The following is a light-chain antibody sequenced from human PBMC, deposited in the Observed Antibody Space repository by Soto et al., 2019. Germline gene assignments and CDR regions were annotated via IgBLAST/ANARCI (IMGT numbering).Light chain of an antibody. CDR3: IQGTHSPPGT. Sequence: AVMTQSPLALPVTLGRAASISCRSSDSLVASEGNTYINWLQQRPRQSPRRLIYQVSTRDSGVPDRFSGSGSGTDFTLKISRVEAEDVGVYYCIQGTHSPPGTFGQGTKVDIK. CDR1: DSLVASEGNTY. J-gene: IGKJ1*01. V-gene: IGKV2-30*01. CDR2: QVS.